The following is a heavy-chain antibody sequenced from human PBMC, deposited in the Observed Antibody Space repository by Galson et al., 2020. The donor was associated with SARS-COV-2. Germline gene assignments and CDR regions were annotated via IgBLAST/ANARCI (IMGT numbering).Heavy chain of an antibody. D-gene: IGHD1-26*01. CDR1: GFTFSSYG. Sequence: GESLKISCAASGFTFSSYGMHWVRQAPGKGLEWVAVIWYDGSNKYYADSVKGRFTISRDNSKNTLYLQMNSLRAEDTAVYYCARDLGEPTYYYYGMDVWGQGTTVTVSS. CDR2: IWYDGSNK. CDR3: ARDLGEPTYYYYGMDV. J-gene: IGHJ6*02. V-gene: IGHV3-33*01.